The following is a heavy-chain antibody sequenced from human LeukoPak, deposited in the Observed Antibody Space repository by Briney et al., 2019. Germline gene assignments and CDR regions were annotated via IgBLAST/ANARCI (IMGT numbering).Heavy chain of an antibody. Sequence: SETLSLTCAVYGGSFSGYYWSWIRQPPGKGLEWIGEINHSGSTNCNPSLKSRVTISVDTSKNQFSLKLSSVTAADTAVYYCARGLRVRRGFDYWGQGTLVTVSS. CDR1: GGSFSGYY. V-gene: IGHV4-34*01. CDR2: INHSGST. D-gene: IGHD4-11*01. J-gene: IGHJ4*02. CDR3: ARGLRVRRGFDY.